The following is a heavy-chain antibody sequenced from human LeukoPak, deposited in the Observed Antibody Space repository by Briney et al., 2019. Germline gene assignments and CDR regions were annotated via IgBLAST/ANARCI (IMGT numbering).Heavy chain of an antibody. Sequence: SETLSLTCAVYGGSFSGYYWSWIRQPPGKGLDWIGEINHSGSTNYNPSLKSRVTISVDTSKNHFSLKLGSVTAADTVVYYCARGTDYYGSGSYYRGYNWFDPWGQGTLVTVSS. CDR2: INHSGST. J-gene: IGHJ5*02. CDR3: ARGTDYYGSGSYYRGYNWFDP. V-gene: IGHV4-34*01. CDR1: GGSFSGYY. D-gene: IGHD3-10*01.